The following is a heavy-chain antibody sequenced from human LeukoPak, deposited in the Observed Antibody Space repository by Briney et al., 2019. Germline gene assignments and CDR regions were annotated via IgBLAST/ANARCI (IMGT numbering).Heavy chain of an antibody. CDR2: INHSGST. CDR1: GGSFGGYY. CDR3: AGNRIRYYGSGSSIDY. V-gene: IGHV4-34*01. Sequence: SETLSLTCAVYGGSFGGYYWSWIRQPPGKGLEWIGEINHSGSTNYNPSLKSRVTISVDTSKDQFSLKLSSVTAADTAVYYCAGNRIRYYGSGSSIDYWGQGTLVTVSS. J-gene: IGHJ4*02. D-gene: IGHD3-10*01.